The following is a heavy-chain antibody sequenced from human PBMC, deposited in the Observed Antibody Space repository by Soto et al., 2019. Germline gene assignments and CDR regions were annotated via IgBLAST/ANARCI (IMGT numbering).Heavy chain of an antibody. CDR1: GGCMISYY. D-gene: IGHD1-7*01. Sequence: SETLSLTCTVSGGCMISYYWSWIRQPPGKGLEWIGYIYYSGSTNYNPSLKSRVTISVDTSKNQFSLKLSSVTAADTAVYYCAREGLTGTIGLYYYYAMDVWGQGTTVTVS. CDR2: IYYSGST. CDR3: AREGLTGTIGLYYYYAMDV. J-gene: IGHJ6*02. V-gene: IGHV4-59*01.